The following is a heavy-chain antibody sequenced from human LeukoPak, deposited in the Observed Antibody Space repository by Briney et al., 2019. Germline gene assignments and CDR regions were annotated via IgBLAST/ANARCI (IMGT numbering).Heavy chain of an antibody. D-gene: IGHD5-18*01. Sequence: SETLSLTCTVSGGSISSYYWSWIRQPPGKGLEWIGYIYYSGSTNYKPSLKSRVTISVDTSKNQFSLKLSAVTAADTAVYYCARGVSRGYSYGRYYMDVWGKGTTVTISS. CDR3: ARGVSRGYSYGRYYMDV. CDR1: GGSISSYY. CDR2: IYYSGST. V-gene: IGHV4-59*01. J-gene: IGHJ6*03.